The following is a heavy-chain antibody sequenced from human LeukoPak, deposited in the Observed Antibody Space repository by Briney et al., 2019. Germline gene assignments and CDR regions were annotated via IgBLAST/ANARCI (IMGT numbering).Heavy chain of an antibody. Sequence: ASVKVSCKASGYTFTGYYMHWVRQAPGQGLEWMGWINPNSGGTNYAQKFQGGVTMTRDTSISTAYMELSRLRSDDTAVYYCARDLTIFGGPVYYYYGMDVWGQGTTVTVSS. J-gene: IGHJ6*02. D-gene: IGHD3-3*01. CDR3: ARDLTIFGGPVYYYYGMDV. CDR2: INPNSGGT. V-gene: IGHV1-2*02. CDR1: GYTFTGYY.